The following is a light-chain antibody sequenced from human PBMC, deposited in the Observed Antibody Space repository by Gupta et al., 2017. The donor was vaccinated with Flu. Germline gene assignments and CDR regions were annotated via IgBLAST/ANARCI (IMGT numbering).Light chain of an antibody. Sequence: EIVLTPSPATLSLPPGERPTLPCRASPSVSSYLAWYHQRPGQPPRLLIYGTSNRAPGIPGRFSGSGSGTDFTLTISSLEPEDFAVYYCQQHSEWPRTFGRGTKVDIK. CDR2: GTS. J-gene: IGKJ3*01. CDR3: QQHSEWPRT. V-gene: IGKV3-11*01. CDR1: PSVSSY.